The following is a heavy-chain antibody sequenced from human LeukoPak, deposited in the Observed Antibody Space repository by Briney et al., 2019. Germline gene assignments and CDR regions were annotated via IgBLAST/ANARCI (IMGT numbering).Heavy chain of an antibody. CDR1: GFTFDDYA. Sequence: SGGSLRLSCAASGFTFDDYAMHWVRQAPGKGLEWVSGISWNSGSIGYADSVKGRFTISRDNAKNSLYLQMNSLRAEDTALYYCAKGTGGSYRSYCFDYWGQGTLVTVSS. J-gene: IGHJ4*02. V-gene: IGHV3-9*01. CDR3: AKGTGGSYRSYCFDY. D-gene: IGHD1-26*01. CDR2: ISWNSGSI.